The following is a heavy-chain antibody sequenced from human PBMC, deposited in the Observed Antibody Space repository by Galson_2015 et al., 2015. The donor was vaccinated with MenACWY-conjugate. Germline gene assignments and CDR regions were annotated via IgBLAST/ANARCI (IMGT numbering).Heavy chain of an antibody. D-gene: IGHD5-12*01. Sequence: SLRLSCAASGFTLSSSAMNWVRQAPGKGLEWVSTIGGSDDNTYYPDSVRGRFTISRDTSKSTLDLQMNSLRAEDTAVYYCVKGWLAMDVWGQGTTVTVSS. CDR1: GFTLSSSA. J-gene: IGHJ6*02. V-gene: IGHV3-23*01. CDR2: IGGSDDNT. CDR3: VKGWLAMDV.